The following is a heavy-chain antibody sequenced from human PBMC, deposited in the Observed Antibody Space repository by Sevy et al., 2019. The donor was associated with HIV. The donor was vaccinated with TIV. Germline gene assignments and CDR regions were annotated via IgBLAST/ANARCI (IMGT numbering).Heavy chain of an antibody. CDR2: INPNSGGT. CDR3: ARDTGVFGVVNNWFDP. D-gene: IGHD3-3*01. J-gene: IGHJ5*02. Sequence: ASVKVSCKASGYTFTGYYMHWVRQAPGQGLEWMGWINPNSGGTNYAQKFQGRVTMTRDMSISTAYMELSRLRSDDTAVYYCARDTGVFGVVNNWFDPWGQGTLVTVSS. CDR1: GYTFTGYY. V-gene: IGHV1-2*02.